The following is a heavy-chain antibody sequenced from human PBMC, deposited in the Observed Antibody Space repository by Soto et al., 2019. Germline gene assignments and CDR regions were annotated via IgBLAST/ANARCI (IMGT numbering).Heavy chain of an antibody. D-gene: IGHD6-13*01. J-gene: IGHJ4*02. Sequence: SETLCLTCAVSGGSISSSSYYWGWIRQPPGKGLEWIGSIYYSGSTYYNPSLKSRVTISVDTSKNQFSLKLSSVTAADTAVYYCASPVGSSWYPKYWGQGTLVTVSS. CDR1: GGSISSSSYY. CDR3: ASPVGSSWYPKY. CDR2: IYYSGST. V-gene: IGHV4-39*01.